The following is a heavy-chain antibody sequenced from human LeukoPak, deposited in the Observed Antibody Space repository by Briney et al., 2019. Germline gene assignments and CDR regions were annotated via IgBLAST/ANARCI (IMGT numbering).Heavy chain of an antibody. D-gene: IGHD6-19*01. V-gene: IGHV3-30-3*01. CDR2: ISYDGSNK. Sequence: PGGSLRLSCAASGFTFSSYAMHWVRQAPGKGLEWVAVISYDGSNKYYADSVKGRFTISRDNSKNTLYLQMNSLRAEDTAVYYCASLIAVAGGYWGQGTLVTVSS. J-gene: IGHJ4*02. CDR1: GFTFSSYA. CDR3: ASLIAVAGGY.